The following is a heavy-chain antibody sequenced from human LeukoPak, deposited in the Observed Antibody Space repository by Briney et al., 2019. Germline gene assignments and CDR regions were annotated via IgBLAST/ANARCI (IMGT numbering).Heavy chain of an antibody. CDR1: GGSISDYH. Sequence: SETLSLTCTVSGGSISDYHWSWIRQPAGKGLEWIGQIHTSGSTNYNPPLKSRVTMSIDTPENQLSLTIRSVTAADTAVYYCARRDISSGWSFDYWGQGTLVTVSS. D-gene: IGHD6-19*01. J-gene: IGHJ4*02. CDR3: ARRDISSGWSFDY. V-gene: IGHV4-4*07. CDR2: IHTSGST.